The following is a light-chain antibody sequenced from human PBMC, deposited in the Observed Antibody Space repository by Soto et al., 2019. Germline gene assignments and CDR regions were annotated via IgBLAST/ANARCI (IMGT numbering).Light chain of an antibody. Sequence: DILMTQSPSSVSASVGDRVTITCRASQSISSYLNWYQLKPGKAPKLLIFAMSTLQSGVPSRFSGSGSGTDFTLTISSLQTEDYATYSCQQSYSTPYSFGQGTKLEIK. CDR3: QQSYSTPYS. J-gene: IGKJ2*01. CDR2: AMS. CDR1: QSISSY. V-gene: IGKV1-39*01.